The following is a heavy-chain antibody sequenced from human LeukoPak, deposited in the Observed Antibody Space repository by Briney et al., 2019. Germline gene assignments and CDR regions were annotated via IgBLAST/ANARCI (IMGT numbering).Heavy chain of an antibody. CDR1: GGSISSSSYY. V-gene: IGHV4-39*01. J-gene: IGHJ4*02. D-gene: IGHD2-15*01. CDR3: ARVEGYCRGGSCYSYFDY. CDR2: VYYSGTT. Sequence: PETLSLTCTVSGGSISSSSYYRGRIRQPPGKGLEWIGTVYYSGTTFHNPSLQSRVTISVDTSKNQFSLKLRAVTAADTAVYYCARVEGYCRGGSCYSYFDYWGQ.